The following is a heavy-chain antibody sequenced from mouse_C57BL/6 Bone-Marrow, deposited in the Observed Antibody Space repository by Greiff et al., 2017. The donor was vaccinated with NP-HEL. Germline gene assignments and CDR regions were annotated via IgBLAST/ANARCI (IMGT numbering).Heavy chain of an antibody. Sequence: QVQLKESGAELVRPGTSVKVSCKASGYAFTNYLIEWVKQRPGQGLEWIGVINPGSGGTNYNEKFKGKATLTADKSSSTAYMQLSSLTSEDSAVYFCARRTSMDYWGQGTSVTVSS. J-gene: IGHJ4*01. V-gene: IGHV1-54*01. CDR2: INPGSGGT. CDR3: ARRTSMDY. CDR1: GYAFTNYL.